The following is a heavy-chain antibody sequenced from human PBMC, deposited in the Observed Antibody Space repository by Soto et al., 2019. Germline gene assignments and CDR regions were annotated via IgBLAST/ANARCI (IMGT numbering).Heavy chain of an antibody. CDR2: IIPVSGAA. Sequence: QVQLVQSGAEVKKPGSSVKVSCKASGGTFGSYAFSWVRQAPEQGLEWMGGIIPVSGAAHYAQKFQGRVTITADESTSTAYMELSSLSSQDTAVYYCATALGCRSTSCTLDYWGQGTRVIVSS. D-gene: IGHD2-2*01. CDR1: GGTFGSYA. CDR3: ATALGCRSTSCTLDY. V-gene: IGHV1-69*01. J-gene: IGHJ4*02.